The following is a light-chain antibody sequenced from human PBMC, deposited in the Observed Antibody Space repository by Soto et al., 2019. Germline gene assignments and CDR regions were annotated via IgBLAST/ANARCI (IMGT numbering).Light chain of an antibody. CDR2: GTS. CDR3: QQLNSYPLIT. J-gene: IGKJ5*01. V-gene: IGKV3-20*01. Sequence: EIVLTQFPGTLSLSPGERAPLSCRASQSVSSSYLAWYKQIPGQAHWLLLYGTSSRATGIPDRFSGSGSGTDFTLTISILQPEDFATYYCQQLNSYPLITFGQGTRLEIK. CDR1: QSVSSSY.